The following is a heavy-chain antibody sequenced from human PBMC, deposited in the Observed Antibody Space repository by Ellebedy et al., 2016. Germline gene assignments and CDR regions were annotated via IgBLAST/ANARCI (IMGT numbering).Heavy chain of an antibody. D-gene: IGHD3-3*01. Sequence: ASVKVSXXASGYTFTDYYMHWVRQAPGQGLEWMGWINPNSGGTNYAQKFQGRATMTRDTSISTAYMELSRLRSDDTAVYYCARVSPYYDFWSGSELGGYMDVWGKGTTVTVSS. J-gene: IGHJ6*03. CDR3: ARVSPYYDFWSGSELGGYMDV. CDR2: INPNSGGT. CDR1: GYTFTDYY. V-gene: IGHV1-2*02.